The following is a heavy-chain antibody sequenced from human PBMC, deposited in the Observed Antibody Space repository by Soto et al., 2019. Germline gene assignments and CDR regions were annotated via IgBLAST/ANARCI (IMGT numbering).Heavy chain of an antibody. CDR1: GFTFNVYG. D-gene: IGHD3-10*01. CDR3: AKDREYYYGSGSYSPFEY. J-gene: IGHJ4*02. V-gene: IGHV3-30*18. CDR2: ISYDGKNK. Sequence: GGSLRLSCAVSGFTFNVYGMHWVRQASGKGLEWVSLISYDGKNKYYVDSVKGRFTISRGNSKNTLYLQMNRLRVEDTAVYYCAKDREYYYGSGSYSPFEYWGQGTLVTVS.